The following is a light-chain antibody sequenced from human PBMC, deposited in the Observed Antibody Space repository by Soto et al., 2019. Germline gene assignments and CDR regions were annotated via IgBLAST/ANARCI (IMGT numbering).Light chain of an antibody. V-gene: IGKV3-20*01. CDR1: QSVSSSY. CDR3: QQYGSSRLT. Sequence: EIVLTQSPGTLSLSPGERATLSCRASQSVSSSYLAWYQQKPGQAHRLLIYGASSRATGIPDRFSGSGSGTDFTLTSSRLEPEDFAVYYCQQYGSSRLTFGGGTKVEIK. J-gene: IGKJ4*01. CDR2: GAS.